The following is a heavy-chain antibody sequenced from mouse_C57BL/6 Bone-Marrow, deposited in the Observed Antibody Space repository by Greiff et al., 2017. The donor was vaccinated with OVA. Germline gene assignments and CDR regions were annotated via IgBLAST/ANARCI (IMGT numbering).Heavy chain of an antibody. V-gene: IGHV1-63*01. J-gene: IGHJ4*01. CDR2: IYPGGGYT. CDR3: ARRGIYYYGSSYQFYAMDY. D-gene: IGHD1-1*01. Sequence: VQLQQSGPELVKPGASVKISCKASGYTFTNYWIGWAKQRPGHGLEWIGDIYPGGGYTNYNEKFKGKATLTADKSSSTAYMQFSSLTSEDSAIYYCARRGIYYYGSSYQFYAMDYWGQGTSVTVSS. CDR1: GYTFTNYW.